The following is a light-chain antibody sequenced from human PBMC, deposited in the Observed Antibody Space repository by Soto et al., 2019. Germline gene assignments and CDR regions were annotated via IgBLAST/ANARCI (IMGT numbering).Light chain of an antibody. J-gene: IGKJ4*01. CDR3: QQYGSPLT. V-gene: IGKV3-20*01. Sequence: EIVLTQSPGTLSLSPGERATLSCRASQSVSSNYLAWYQQKPGQAPRLTIYGASSRAAGIPDRFIGSGSGTDFTLTISRLEPEDFTVYYWQQYGSPLTFGGGTKVEIK. CDR1: QSVSSNY. CDR2: GAS.